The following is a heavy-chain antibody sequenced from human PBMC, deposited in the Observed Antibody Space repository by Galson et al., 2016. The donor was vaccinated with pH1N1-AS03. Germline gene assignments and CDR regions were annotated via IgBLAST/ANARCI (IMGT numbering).Heavy chain of an antibody. CDR3: ARESVTHHDY. CDR1: GFTFSTHC. J-gene: IGHJ4*02. D-gene: IGHD2-21*02. CDR2: ISSSSGTI. Sequence: SLRLSCAASGFTFSTHCMNWVRQAPGKGLEWVSYISSSSGTIYYADSVKGRFTISRDNAKSSLYLQMNSLRDEDTAVYYCARESVTHHDYWGQGTLVTVSS. V-gene: IGHV3-48*02.